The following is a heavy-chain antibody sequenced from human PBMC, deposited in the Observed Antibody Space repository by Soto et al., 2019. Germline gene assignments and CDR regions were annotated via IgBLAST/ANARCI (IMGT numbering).Heavy chain of an antibody. CDR3: TRDDYYFGTGTYYSRFDP. CDR2: IRSKAYGGTT. D-gene: IGHD3-10*01. J-gene: IGHJ5*02. Sequence: GGSMRLSCTASGFTFGDYDMSWVRQAPGKGLEWVGFIRSKAYGGTTDYAASVKGRFTVSRDDSENIAYLHMNSLKTEDTAVYYCTRDDYYFGTGTYYSRFDPWAQGTLVTVSS. CDR1: GFTFGDYD. V-gene: IGHV3-49*04.